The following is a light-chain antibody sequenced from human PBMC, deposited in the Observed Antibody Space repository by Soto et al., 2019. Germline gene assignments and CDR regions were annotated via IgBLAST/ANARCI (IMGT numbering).Light chain of an antibody. Sequence: ETVLTQSPGTLSLSTGERATFSCRASQSVSSSYLAWYQQKPGQAPRLLIYGASSRATGIPDRFSGTGSGTDFSLTISRLEPEDFAVYYCHQYDNTPQTFGEGTKVDIK. V-gene: IGKV3-20*01. CDR3: HQYDNTPQT. J-gene: IGKJ2*01. CDR2: GAS. CDR1: QSVSSSY.